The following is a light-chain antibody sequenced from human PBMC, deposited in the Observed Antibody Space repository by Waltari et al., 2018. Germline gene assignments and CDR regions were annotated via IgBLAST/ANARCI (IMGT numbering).Light chain of an antibody. V-gene: IGKV3-20*01. CDR1: QSVSKY. CDR2: HAS. CDR3: QHYVSLPGK. Sequence: EIVLTHSPGTLSLSPGERATLSCRASQSVSKYLAWYQQKPGQAPRVLIYHASSRAAGIPDRFSASGYWTDVSVTISRLGAEGFAVYYCQHYVSLPGKSGHGTKVEIK. J-gene: IGKJ1*01.